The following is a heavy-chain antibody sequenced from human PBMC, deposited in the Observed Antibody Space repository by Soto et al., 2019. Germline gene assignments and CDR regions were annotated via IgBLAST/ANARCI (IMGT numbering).Heavy chain of an antibody. V-gene: IGHV3-15*07. CDR3: TTAVVRFLEWLFPGPYAMDV. Sequence: PGGSLRLACAASGFTFSNAWMNWVRQAPGKGLEWVGRIKSKTDGGTTDYAAPVKGRFTIPRDDSKNTLYLQMNSLKTEDTAVYYCTTAVVRFLEWLFPGPYAMDVWGQGTTVTVSS. CDR2: IKSKTDGGTT. D-gene: IGHD3-3*01. CDR1: GFTFSNAW. J-gene: IGHJ6*02.